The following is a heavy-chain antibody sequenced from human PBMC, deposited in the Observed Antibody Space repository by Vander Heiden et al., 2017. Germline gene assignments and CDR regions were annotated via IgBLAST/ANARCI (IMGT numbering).Heavy chain of an antibody. J-gene: IGHJ4*02. CDR2: IIPIFGTA. CDR1: GGTFRSYA. CDR3: ARVGVGAIPLDY. Sequence: QVQLVQSGAEVKKPGSSVKVSCKASGGTFRSYAISWVRQATGQGLEWMGGIIPIFGTANYAQKFQGRVTITADESTSTAYMELSSLRSEDTAVYYCARVGVGAIPLDYWGQGTLVTVSS. D-gene: IGHD1-26*01. V-gene: IGHV1-69*01.